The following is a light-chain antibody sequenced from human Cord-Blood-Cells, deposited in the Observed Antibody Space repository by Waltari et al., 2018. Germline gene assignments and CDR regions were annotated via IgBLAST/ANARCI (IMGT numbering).Light chain of an antibody. CDR1: QSLLHSNGYNY. J-gene: IGKJ1*01. CDR2: LGS. CDR3: MQALQTPWT. Sequence: DIVMTQSPLPLPVTPGEPASISCRSSQSLLHSNGYNYLNWYLQKPGKSPQLLIYLGSNRASGVPYRFSGSGSGTDFTLKISSVEAEDVGIYYCMQALQTPWTFGQGTKVEIK. V-gene: IGKV2-28*01.